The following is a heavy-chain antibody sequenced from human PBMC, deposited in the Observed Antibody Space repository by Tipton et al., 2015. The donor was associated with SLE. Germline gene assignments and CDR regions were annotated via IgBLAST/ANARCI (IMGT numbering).Heavy chain of an antibody. J-gene: IGHJ3*02. CDR1: GGSISSYY. V-gene: IGHV4-4*08. CDR2: IYTSGST. Sequence: LRLSCTVSGGSISSYYWSWIRQPPGKGLEWIGYIYTSGSTNYNPSLKSRVTISVDTSKNQFSLKLSSVTAADTAVYYCAREGISVEIDIWGQGTMVTVSS. D-gene: IGHD3-3*01. CDR3: AREGISVEIDI.